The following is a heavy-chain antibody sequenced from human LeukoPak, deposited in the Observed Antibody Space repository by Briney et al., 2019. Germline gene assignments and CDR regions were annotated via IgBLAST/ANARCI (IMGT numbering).Heavy chain of an antibody. J-gene: IGHJ6*03. D-gene: IGHD3-9*01. CDR3: ARIGSTGYYPFYYYYTDV. CDR2: ISSSGRTI. CDR1: GFTFSDCY. Sequence: PGGSLRLSCAASGFTFSDCYMSWIRQAPGKGLEWVSYISSSGRTIYYADSVKGRFTISRDNAKNSLSLQMNSLRAEDTAMYYCARIGSTGYYPFYYYYTDVWGKGTTVTVSS. V-gene: IGHV3-11*01.